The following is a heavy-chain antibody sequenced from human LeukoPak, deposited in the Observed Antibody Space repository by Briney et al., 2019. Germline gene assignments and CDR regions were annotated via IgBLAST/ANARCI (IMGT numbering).Heavy chain of an antibody. Sequence: PGGSLRLSCAASGFTFSSYSMNWVRQAPGKGLEWASSISSSSSYTYYADSVRGRFPISRDNAKNSLYLQMNSLRAEDTAVYYCARVIQTFYYDSSGYYSSASNDFWGQGTLVTVSS. CDR3: ARVIQTFYYDSSGYYSSASNDF. D-gene: IGHD3-22*01. V-gene: IGHV3-21*01. J-gene: IGHJ4*02. CDR2: ISSSSSYT. CDR1: GFTFSSYS.